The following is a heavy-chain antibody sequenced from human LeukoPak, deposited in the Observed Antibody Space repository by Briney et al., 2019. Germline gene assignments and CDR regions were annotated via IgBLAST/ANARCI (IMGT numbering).Heavy chain of an antibody. CDR2: IYYTGST. J-gene: IGHJ4*02. CDR1: GXSIASSRDY. D-gene: IGHD6-25*01. V-gene: IGHV4-39*01. CDR3: ARHIGASGSSGY. Sequence: SETLSLTCTVSGXSIASSRDYWGWIRQPPGKGLEWIGSIYYTGSTYYNPSLRSRVTISVDTSKSQFSLKLSSVTAADTAVYYCARHIGASGSSGYWGQGTLVTVSS.